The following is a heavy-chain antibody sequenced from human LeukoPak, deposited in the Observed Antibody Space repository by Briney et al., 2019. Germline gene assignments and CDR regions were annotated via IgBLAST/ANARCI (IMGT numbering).Heavy chain of an antibody. CDR2: ISGSGDSI. CDR3: ARSRGNSGSYPLDY. V-gene: IGHV3-48*03. D-gene: IGHD1-26*01. Sequence: GGSLRLSCAASGFTFSSYEMNWVRQAPGKGLEWVSSISGSGDSIYYADSVKGRFTISRDSAKNSLYLQMNSLRAEDTAVYYCARSRGNSGSYPLDYWGQGTLVTVSS. CDR1: GFTFSSYE. J-gene: IGHJ4*02.